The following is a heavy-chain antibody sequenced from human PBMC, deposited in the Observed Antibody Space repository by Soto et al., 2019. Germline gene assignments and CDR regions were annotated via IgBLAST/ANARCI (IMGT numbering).Heavy chain of an antibody. Sequence: PGWSLRLSCAASGFTFSSYAMHWVRQAPGKGLEWVAFISYDGSNKYYADSVKGRFTISRDNSKNTLYLQMNSLRAEDTAVYYCARDWGQYSSSRDYGMDVWGQGTTVTVSS. D-gene: IGHD5-18*01. CDR2: ISYDGSNK. CDR3: ARDWGQYSSSRDYGMDV. J-gene: IGHJ6*02. CDR1: GFTFSSYA. V-gene: IGHV3-30-3*01.